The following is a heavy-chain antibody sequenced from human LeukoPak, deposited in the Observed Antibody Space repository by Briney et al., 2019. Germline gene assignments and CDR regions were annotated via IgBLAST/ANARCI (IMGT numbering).Heavy chain of an antibody. J-gene: IGHJ5*02. V-gene: IGHV1-69*04. CDR1: GGTFISYG. CDR3: ARDPHSKYCSSTSCYPTDSNWFDP. CDR2: IIPILGIT. D-gene: IGHD2-2*01. Sequence: GASVKVSCKASGGTFISYGISWVRQAPGQGLEWMGRIIPILGITNYAQKFQGRVTITADKSTNTAYMELSSLRSEDTAVYYCARDPHSKYCSSTSCYPTDSNWFDPWGQGTLVTVSS.